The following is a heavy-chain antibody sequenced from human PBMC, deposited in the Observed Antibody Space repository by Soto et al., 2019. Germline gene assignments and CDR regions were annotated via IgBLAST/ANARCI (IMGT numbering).Heavy chain of an antibody. J-gene: IGHJ4*02. Sequence: QVQLVESGGGVVQPGRSLRLSCAASGFTFSSYAMHWVRQAPGKGLEWVAVISYDGSNKYYADSVKGRFTISRDNSKNTLYLQMNSLRAEDTAVYYCARDWYSETKHEVDYWGQGTLVTVSS. D-gene: IGHD6-13*01. CDR1: GFTFSSYA. V-gene: IGHV3-30-3*01. CDR3: ARDWYSETKHEVDY. CDR2: ISYDGSNK.